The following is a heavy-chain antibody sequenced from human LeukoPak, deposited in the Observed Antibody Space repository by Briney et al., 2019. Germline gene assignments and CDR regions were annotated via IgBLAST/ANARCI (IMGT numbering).Heavy chain of an antibody. V-gene: IGHV3-15*01. Sequence: PGGSLRLSCAASGFTFSNAWMSWVRQAPGKGLEWVGRIKSKTDGGTTDYAAPVKGRFTISRDDSKNTLYLQMNSLKTEDTAVYYCTTDYYDSSGYYYLDYWGQGTLVTVSS. CDR2: IKSKTDGGTT. CDR1: GFTFSNAW. J-gene: IGHJ4*02. D-gene: IGHD3-22*01. CDR3: TTDYYDSSGYYYLDY.